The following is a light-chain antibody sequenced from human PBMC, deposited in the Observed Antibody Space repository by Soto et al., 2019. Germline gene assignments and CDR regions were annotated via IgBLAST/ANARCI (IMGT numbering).Light chain of an antibody. CDR3: LQHNSYPLT. CDR1: QGIRND. V-gene: IGKV1-17*01. CDR2: AAS. Sequence: DIQMSQSPSSLPASVGDRVAITCRARQGIRNDLGWYQQTPGKAPKRLIYAASSLQSGVPSRFRGSGSGTECTLTISRLQPEDFETYYCLQHNSYPLTFGGGTKVDIK. J-gene: IGKJ4*01.